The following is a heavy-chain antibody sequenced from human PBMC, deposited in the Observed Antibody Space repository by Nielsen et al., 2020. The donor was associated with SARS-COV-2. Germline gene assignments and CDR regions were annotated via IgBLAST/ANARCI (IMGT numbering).Heavy chain of an antibody. CDR2: IKQDGSEK. CDR3: ARVVTMVRGVMIYYYGMDV. J-gene: IGHJ6*02. V-gene: IGHV3-7*03. D-gene: IGHD3-10*01. Sequence: VRQAPGKGLEWVANIKQDGSEKYYVDSVKGRFTTSRDNAKNSLYLQMNSLRAEDTAVYYCARVVTMVRGVMIYYYGMDVWGQGTTVTVSS.